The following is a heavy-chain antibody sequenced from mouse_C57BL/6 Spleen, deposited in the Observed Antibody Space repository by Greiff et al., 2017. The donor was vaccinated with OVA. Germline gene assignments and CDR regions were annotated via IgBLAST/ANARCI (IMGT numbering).Heavy chain of an antibody. CDR3: ARGGMFTTGCYCFDY. CDR2: INTGDGNT. CDR1: GYAFSSYW. V-gene: IGHV1-80*01. D-gene: IGHD2-2*01. J-gene: IGHJ2*01. Sequence: VQLQQSGAELVKPGASVKISCKASGYAFSSYWMNWVKQRPGKGLEWLGEINTGDGNTNYNGKFKGQATLNADTSSSTAYMQLSSLTSEDSAVYFCARGGMFTTGCYCFDYWGQGTTLTVSS.